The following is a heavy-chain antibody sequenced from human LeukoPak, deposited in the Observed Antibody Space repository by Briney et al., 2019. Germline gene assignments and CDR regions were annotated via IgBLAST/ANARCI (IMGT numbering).Heavy chain of an antibody. J-gene: IGHJ4*02. CDR3: ARDRGNYFDY. V-gene: IGHV4-59*01. CDR1: GGSMTAYY. CDR2: ISYSGTT. D-gene: IGHD6-13*01. Sequence: SETLSLTCTVSGGSMTAYYWSWIRQPPGKGLEWIGYISYSGTTNYNPSLKSRVTISVAPSKNQFSLKLRSVTAPDTAVYYCARDRGNYFDYWGQGTLVTVSS.